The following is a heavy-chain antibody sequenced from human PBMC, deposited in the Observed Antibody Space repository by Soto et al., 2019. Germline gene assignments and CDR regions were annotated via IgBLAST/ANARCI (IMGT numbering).Heavy chain of an antibody. CDR2: INHSGST. J-gene: IGHJ4*02. D-gene: IGHD1-20*01. CDR1: GGSISSDDYF. CDR3: ARLRYYNWNPYFDY. V-gene: IGHV4-34*01. Sequence: SSXTLSLTGTVSGGSISSDDYFWNWIRQPPGKGLEWIGEINHSGSTNYNPSLKSRVTISVDTSKNQFSLKLSSVTAADTAVYYCARLRYYNWNPYFDYWGQGTLVTVSS.